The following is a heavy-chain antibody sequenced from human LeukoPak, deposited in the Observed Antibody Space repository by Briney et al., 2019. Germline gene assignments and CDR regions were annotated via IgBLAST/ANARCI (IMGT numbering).Heavy chain of an antibody. J-gene: IGHJ4*02. Sequence: GGSLRLSCAASGFTFSSHSMNWVRQAPGKGLEWVSSISSSSSYIYYADSVKGRFTISRDNAKNSLYLQMNSLRAEDTALYYCAKGARRGGPTYFDYWGQGTLVTVSS. CDR3: AKGARRGGPTYFDY. D-gene: IGHD3-10*01. V-gene: IGHV3-21*04. CDR2: ISSSSSYI. CDR1: GFTFSSHS.